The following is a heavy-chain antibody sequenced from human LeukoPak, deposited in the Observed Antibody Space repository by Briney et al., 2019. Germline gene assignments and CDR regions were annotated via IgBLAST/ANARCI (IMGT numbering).Heavy chain of an antibody. CDR3: ARHGVYYGMDV. V-gene: IGHV3-21*01. CDR1: GFTFISYS. D-gene: IGHD3-10*01. J-gene: IGHJ6*02. CDR2: ISSISSYI. Sequence: KTVGALRLYCASSGFTFISYSLNWPDQGPGTGLEGVSSISSISSYIHYADSVKGRFTISRDNAKNSLYLQMNRLRAEDTAVYYCARHGVYYGMDVWGQGTTVTVSS.